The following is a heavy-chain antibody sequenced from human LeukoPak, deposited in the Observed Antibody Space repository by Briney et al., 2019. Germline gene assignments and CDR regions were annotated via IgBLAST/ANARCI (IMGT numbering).Heavy chain of an antibody. V-gene: IGHV3-48*03. CDR1: GFTFSSFE. J-gene: IGHJ4*02. CDR2: ISGSGSTI. CDR3: AREMGGYPFDY. Sequence: GGSLRLSCAASGFTFSSFEMNWVRQAPGKGLEWVSYISGSGSTIYYADSVKGRFTISRDNAKNSLYLQMNSLRAGDTAVYYCAREMGGYPFDYWGQGTLVTVSS. D-gene: IGHD5-12*01.